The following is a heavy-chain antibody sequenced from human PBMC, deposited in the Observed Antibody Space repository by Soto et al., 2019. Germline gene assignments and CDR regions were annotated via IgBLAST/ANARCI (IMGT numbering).Heavy chain of an antibody. CDR1: GFTFSDSW. D-gene: IGHD3-16*02. CDR2: ILSKNDGGTT. V-gene: IGHV3-15*01. CDR3: TTYDYISGFYRYRWAY. J-gene: IGHJ4*02. Sequence: EVQLVESGGGLVTPGGSLRLSCVASGFTFSDSWMGWVRQAQGKGLEWVGRILSKNDGGTTDYAAPVKGRVTISRDDSKNTLYLQMNSLRTEDTAVYYCTTYDYISGFYRYRWAYWGQGTLVTVSS.